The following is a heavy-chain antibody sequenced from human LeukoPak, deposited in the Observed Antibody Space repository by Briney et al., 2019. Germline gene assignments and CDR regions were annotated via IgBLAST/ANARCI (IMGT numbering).Heavy chain of an antibody. D-gene: IGHD6-13*01. CDR3: AKGFEQQLVQGY. CDR1: GFTFSSYG. CDR2: IRYDGSNK. Sequence: PGGSLRLSCAASGFTFSSYGMHWVRQAPGKGLEWVAFIRYDGSNKYYADSVKGRFTISRDNSKNTLYLQMNSLRAEDTAVYCCAKGFEQQLVQGYWGQGTLVTVSS. J-gene: IGHJ4*02. V-gene: IGHV3-30*02.